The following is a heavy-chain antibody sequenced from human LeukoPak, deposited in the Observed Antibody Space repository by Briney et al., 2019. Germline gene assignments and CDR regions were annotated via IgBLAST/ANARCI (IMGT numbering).Heavy chain of an antibody. J-gene: IGHJ4*02. CDR2: IIPIFGTA. CDR1: GGTFSSYA. D-gene: IGHD1-26*01. CDR3: ARDSGSYKFDY. V-gene: IGHV1-69*13. Sequence: ASVKVSCTASGGTFSSYAISWVRQAPGQGLEWMGGIIPIFGTANYAQKFQGRVTITADESTSTAYMELSSLRSEDTAVYYCARDSGSYKFDYWGQGTLVTVSS.